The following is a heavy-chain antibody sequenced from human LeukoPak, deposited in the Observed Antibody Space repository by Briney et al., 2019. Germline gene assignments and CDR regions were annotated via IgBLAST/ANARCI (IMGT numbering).Heavy chain of an antibody. V-gene: IGHV5-51*01. Sequence: GESLKISGKGSGYSFTSYWIGWVRQMPGKGLEWMGIIYPGDSDTRYSPSFQGQVTISADKSISTAYLQWSSLKASDTAMYYCARRGIAAAAIGLNYFDYWGQGTLVTVSS. D-gene: IGHD6-13*01. CDR3: ARRGIAAAAIGLNYFDY. J-gene: IGHJ4*02. CDR1: GYSFTSYW. CDR2: IYPGDSDT.